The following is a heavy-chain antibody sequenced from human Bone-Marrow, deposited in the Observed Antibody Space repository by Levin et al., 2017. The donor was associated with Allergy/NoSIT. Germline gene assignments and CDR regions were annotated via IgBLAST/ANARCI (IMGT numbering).Heavy chain of an antibody. D-gene: IGHD3-22*01. J-gene: IGHJ3*02. Sequence: ASVKVSCKASGGTFSSYAISWVRQAPGQGLEWMGGIIPIFGTANYAQKFQGRVTITADESTSTAYMELSSLRSEDTAVYYCARTRITMIVVEPPQAFDSWGQGTMVTVSS. V-gene: IGHV1-69*13. CDR3: ARTRITMIVVEPPQAFDS. CDR1: GGTFSSYA. CDR2: IIPIFGTA.